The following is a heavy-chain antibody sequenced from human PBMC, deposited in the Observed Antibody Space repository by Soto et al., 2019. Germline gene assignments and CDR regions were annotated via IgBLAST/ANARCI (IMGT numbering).Heavy chain of an antibody. D-gene: IGHD3-22*01. J-gene: IGHJ5*02. Sequence: QVQLQESGPGLVKPSQTLSLTCTVSGASITTGGYYWSWIRQHPGKGLEWIGYIYYSGTTPYNPSLKSRVIISRDPSKNQFSLNLTSVPAADTAIYYCACGYSSGYVGNWFDPWGQGTLVTVSS. CDR3: ACGYSSGYVGNWFDP. CDR1: GASITTGGYY. V-gene: IGHV4-31*03. CDR2: IYYSGTT.